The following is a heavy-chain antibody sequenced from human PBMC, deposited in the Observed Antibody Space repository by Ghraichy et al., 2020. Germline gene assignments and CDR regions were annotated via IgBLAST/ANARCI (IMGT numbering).Heavy chain of an antibody. CDR1: GFTFSSYA. J-gene: IGHJ3*02. Sequence: GGSLRLSCAASGFTFSSYAMHWVRQAPGKGLEWVAVISYDGSNKYYVDSVKGRFTISRDNSKNRLYLQMNSLRAEDTAVYYCARDFDSGYSSSWYGFAFDIWGQGTMVTVSS. CDR3: ARDFDSGYSSSWYGFAFDI. V-gene: IGHV3-30*04. D-gene: IGHD6-13*01. CDR2: ISYDGSNK.